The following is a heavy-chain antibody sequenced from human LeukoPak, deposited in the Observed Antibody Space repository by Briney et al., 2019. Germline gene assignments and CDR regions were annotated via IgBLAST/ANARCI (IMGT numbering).Heavy chain of an antibody. D-gene: IGHD6-19*01. V-gene: IGHV4-34*01. CDR3: ARRLYTSLAWFDP. CDR2: INHSGSA. CDR1: GGSFSGYY. J-gene: IGHJ5*02. Sequence: SETLSLTCAVYGGSFSGYYWSWIRQPPGKGLEWIGEINHSGSAKYNPSLKSRVTISEDTSKNQFSLKLSSVTAADTAVYHCARRLYTSLAWFDPWGQGTLVTVSS.